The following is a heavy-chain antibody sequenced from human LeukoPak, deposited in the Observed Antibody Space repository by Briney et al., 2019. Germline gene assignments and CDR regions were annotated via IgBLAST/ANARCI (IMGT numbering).Heavy chain of an antibody. CDR1: GGSISRYY. D-gene: IGHD6-13*01. CDR3: AREYESGYSSSWYLPQHYFDY. J-gene: IGHJ4*02. V-gene: IGHV4-59*12. Sequence: SETLSLTCTVSGGSISRYYWSWIRQPPGKGLEWIGYIYYSGTTNYNPSLKSRVTISVDTSKNQFSLKLSSVTAADTAVYYCAREYESGYSSSWYLPQHYFDYWGQGALVTVSS. CDR2: IYYSGTT.